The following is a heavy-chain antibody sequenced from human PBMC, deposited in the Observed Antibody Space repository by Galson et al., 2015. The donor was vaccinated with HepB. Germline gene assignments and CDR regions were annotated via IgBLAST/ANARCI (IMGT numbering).Heavy chain of an antibody. D-gene: IGHD6-19*01. V-gene: IGHV1-3*01. Sequence: SVKVSCKASGYTFTSYAMHWVRQAPGQRLEWMGWINAGNGNTKYSQKFQGRVTITRDTSASTAYMELSSLRSEDTAVYYCAREISSYSSGWYGYYYYGMDVWGQGTTVTVSS. J-gene: IGHJ6*02. CDR2: INAGNGNT. CDR3: AREISSYSSGWYGYYYYGMDV. CDR1: GYTFTSYA.